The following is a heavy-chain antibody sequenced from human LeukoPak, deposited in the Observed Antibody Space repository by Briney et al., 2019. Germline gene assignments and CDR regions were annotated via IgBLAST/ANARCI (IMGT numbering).Heavy chain of an antibody. CDR2: IKQDGSEK. CDR3: ARGEYYGSGSGVGAFDI. CDR1: GFTFSSYW. D-gene: IGHD3-10*01. J-gene: IGHJ3*02. Sequence: GGSLRLSCAASGFTFSSYWMSWVRQAPGKGLEWVANIKQDGSEKYYVDSVKGRFTIARDNAKNSLYLQMNCLRAEDTAVYYCARGEYYGSGSGVGAFDIWGQGTMVTVSS. V-gene: IGHV3-7*01.